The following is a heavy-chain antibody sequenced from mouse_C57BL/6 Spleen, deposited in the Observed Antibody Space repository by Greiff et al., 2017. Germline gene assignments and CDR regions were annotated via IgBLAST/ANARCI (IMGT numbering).Heavy chain of an antibody. D-gene: IGHD1-1*01. Sequence: QVTLKESGPGILQSSQTLSLTCSFSGFSLSTSGMGVSWIRQPSGKGLEWLAHIYWDDDKRYTPSLKSRLTISKDTSRNQVFLKITSVDTADTATYYCARSDYYGSSPYFDYWGQGTTLTVSS. V-gene: IGHV8-12*01. J-gene: IGHJ2*01. CDR3: ARSDYYGSSPYFDY. CDR1: GFSLSTSGMG. CDR2: IYWDDDK.